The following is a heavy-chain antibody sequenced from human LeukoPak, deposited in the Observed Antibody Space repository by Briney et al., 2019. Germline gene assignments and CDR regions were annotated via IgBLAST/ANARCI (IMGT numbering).Heavy chain of an antibody. J-gene: IGHJ4*02. Sequence: PGRSLRLSCAASGFPFSNNGMHWVRQAPGKGLEWVAVIWYDGSNKYYADSVKGRFTISRDNSKNTLYLEMNSLRADDTAVYYCAREVTAAGPYYFAYWGRGTLVTVSS. CDR2: IWYDGSNK. D-gene: IGHD6-13*01. CDR1: GFPFSNNG. V-gene: IGHV3-33*01. CDR3: AREVTAAGPYYFAY.